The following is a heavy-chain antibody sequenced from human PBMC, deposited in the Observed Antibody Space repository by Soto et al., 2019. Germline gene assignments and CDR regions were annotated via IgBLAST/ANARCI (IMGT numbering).Heavy chain of an antibody. CDR3: ARGDYGDYLFDY. CDR1: GGSISSGGYS. J-gene: IGHJ4*02. CDR2: IYHSGST. Sequence: QLKLQESGSGLVKPSQTLSLTCAVSGGSISSGGYSWSWIRQPPGKGLEWIGYIYHSGSTYYNPSLKSRVNISVDRSKNQFSLKLSSVTAADTAVYYCARGDYGDYLFDYWGQGTLVTVSS. D-gene: IGHD4-17*01. V-gene: IGHV4-30-2*01.